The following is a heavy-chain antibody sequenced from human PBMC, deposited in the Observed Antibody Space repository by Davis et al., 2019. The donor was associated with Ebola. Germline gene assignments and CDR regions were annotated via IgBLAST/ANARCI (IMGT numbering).Heavy chain of an antibody. J-gene: IGHJ4*02. V-gene: IGHV3-7*03. CDR3: VKDSRGYNQPFDF. CDR2: IKQDGSEK. Sequence: GESLKISCAASGFTFSSYWMSWIRQAPGKGLEWVANIKQDGSEKYYVDSVKGRFTISRDNAKNSLYLQMNSLRAEDTAVHYCVKDSRGYNQPFDFWGQGTLLTVSS. D-gene: IGHD5-18*01. CDR1: GFTFSSYW.